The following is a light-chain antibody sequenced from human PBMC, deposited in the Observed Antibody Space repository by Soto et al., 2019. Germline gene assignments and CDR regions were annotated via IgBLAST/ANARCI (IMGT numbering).Light chain of an antibody. CDR3: QQYGSSSLS. CDR1: QSVSSNY. CDR2: GAS. Sequence: EIVLTQSPGTLSLSPGERATLSCRASQSVSSNYLAWYQQNPGQAPRLLIYGASSSATGIPDRFSGSGSGTDFTLTISRLEPEDFAVYYCQQYGSSSLSFGGGTKVEIK. V-gene: IGKV3-20*01. J-gene: IGKJ4*01.